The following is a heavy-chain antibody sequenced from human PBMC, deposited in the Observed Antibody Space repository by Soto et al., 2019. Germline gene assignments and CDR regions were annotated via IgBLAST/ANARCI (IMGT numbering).Heavy chain of an antibody. D-gene: IGHD5-12*01. CDR2: IYWDDDK. Sequence: QITLKESGPTLVRPPQTLTLTCTFSGFSLTSGVGVGWIRQPPGKALEWLALIYWDDDKRYSPSLKNRLTIIKEPSKTPVVLTMTTVGPVATATYFCAHIDPEIVTVGGHGGFDYWGQGTLVTVSS. J-gene: IGHJ4*02. V-gene: IGHV2-5*02. CDR3: AHIDPEIVTVGGHGGFDY. CDR1: GFSLTSGVG.